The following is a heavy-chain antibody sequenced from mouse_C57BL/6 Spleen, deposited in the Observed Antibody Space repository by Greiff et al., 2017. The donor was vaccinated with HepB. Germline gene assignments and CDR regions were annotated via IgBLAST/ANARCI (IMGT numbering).Heavy chain of an antibody. CDR1: GYTFTDYN. Sequence: EVQGVESGPELVKPGASVKIPCKASGYTFTDYNMDWVKQSHGKSLEWIGDINPNNGGTIYNQKFKGKATLTVDKSSSTAYMELRSLTSEDTAVYYCARAITTVVARGFDYWGQGTTLTVSS. CDR2: INPNNGGT. D-gene: IGHD1-1*01. V-gene: IGHV1-18*01. J-gene: IGHJ2*01. CDR3: ARAITTVVARGFDY.